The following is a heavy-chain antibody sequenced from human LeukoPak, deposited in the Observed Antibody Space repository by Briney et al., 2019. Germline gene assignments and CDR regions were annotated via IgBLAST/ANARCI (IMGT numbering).Heavy chain of an antibody. CDR2: ISYDLNTE. Sequence: GRSLRLSCAASGFTFSNYAMHWVRQAPGKGLEWVAVISYDLNTEYYADSVKGRLTISRDNSKNTLYLQMNSLRVEDTAVYYCARDSYGMDVWGQGTTVTVSS. CDR3: ARDSYGMDV. CDR1: GFTFSNYA. J-gene: IGHJ6*02. V-gene: IGHV3-30*04.